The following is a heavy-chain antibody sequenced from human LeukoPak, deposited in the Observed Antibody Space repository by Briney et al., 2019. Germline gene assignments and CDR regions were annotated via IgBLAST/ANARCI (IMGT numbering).Heavy chain of an antibody. CDR1: GVTFSSYA. Sequence: ASVKVSCKASGVTFSSYAISWVRQAPGQGLEWMGGIIPIFGTANYAQKFQGRVTITTDESTSTAYMELSSLRSEDTAVYYCARRGRSGYSPFDYWGQGTLVTVSS. D-gene: IGHD3-22*01. CDR2: IIPIFGTA. V-gene: IGHV1-69*05. CDR3: ARRGRSGYSPFDY. J-gene: IGHJ4*02.